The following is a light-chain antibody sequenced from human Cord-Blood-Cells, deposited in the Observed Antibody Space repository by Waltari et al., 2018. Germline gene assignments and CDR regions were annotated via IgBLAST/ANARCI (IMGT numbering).Light chain of an antibody. CDR1: RSDVGRYNL. CDR3: CSYAGSSTLV. V-gene: IGLV2-23*02. CDR2: EVS. J-gene: IGLJ2*01. Sequence: QSALTQPASVSGSPGQSIPISCTGTRSDVGRYNLVSWYQQHPGKAPKLMIYEVSKRPSGVSNRFAGSKSGNTASLTISGLQAEDEADYYCCSYAGSSTLVFGGGTKLTVL.